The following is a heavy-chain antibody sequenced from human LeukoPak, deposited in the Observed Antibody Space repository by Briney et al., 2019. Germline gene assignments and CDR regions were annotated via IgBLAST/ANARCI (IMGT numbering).Heavy chain of an antibody. CDR1: GYTFTSYG. CDR2: ISAYNGNT. D-gene: IGHD3-22*01. V-gene: IGHV1-18*01. Sequence: ASVKVSCKASGYTFTSYGISWVRQAPGQGLEWMGWISAYNGNTNYAQKLQGRVTTTTDTSTSTAYMELRSLRSDDTAVYYCARDNYYDSSGYRDYWGQGTLVTVSS. CDR3: ARDNYYDSSGYRDY. J-gene: IGHJ4*02.